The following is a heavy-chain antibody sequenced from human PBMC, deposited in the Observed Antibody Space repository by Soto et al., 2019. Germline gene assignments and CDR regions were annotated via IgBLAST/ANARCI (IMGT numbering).Heavy chain of an antibody. CDR2: ISTSSKTI. CDR1: GFTFSSYS. Sequence: EVQLVESGGGLVQPGGSLRLSCIASGFTFSSYSMNWVRQAPGKGLEWISYISTSSKTIRYADSVKGRFTITRDSAKNSLYLQMNSLRDEDTAVYYCVRESSGDYGEYFQHWGQGTLVTVSS. V-gene: IGHV3-48*02. J-gene: IGHJ1*01. CDR3: VRESSGDYGEYFQH. D-gene: IGHD4-17*01.